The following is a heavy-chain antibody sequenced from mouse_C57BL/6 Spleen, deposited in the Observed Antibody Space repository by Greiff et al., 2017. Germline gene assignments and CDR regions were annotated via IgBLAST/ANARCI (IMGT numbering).Heavy chain of an antibody. D-gene: IGHD1-1*01. CDR3: ARKDTTVVATEAMDY. CDR1: GYTFTSYW. Sequence: QVQLQQPGAELVMPGASVKLSCKASGYTFTSYWMHWVKQRPGQGLEWIGEIDPSDSYTNYNQKFKGKSTLTVDKSSSTAYMQLSSLTSEDSAVYNWARKDTTVVATEAMDYWGQGTSVTVSS. CDR2: IDPSDSYT. J-gene: IGHJ4*01. V-gene: IGHV1-69*01.